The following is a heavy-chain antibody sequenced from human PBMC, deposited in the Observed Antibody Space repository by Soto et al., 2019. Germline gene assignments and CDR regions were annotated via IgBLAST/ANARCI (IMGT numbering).Heavy chain of an antibody. V-gene: IGHV4-59*08. Sequence: TSETLSLTCNVSGGYIHTYDWNWIRPSPGKGLEWIGYISDGGSPNYNPSLKSRVTMSVDMSKNQFSLKLSSVTATDAAVYYCARALDSSGWYGDDAFDIWGQGTLVTVSS. CDR3: ARALDSSGWYGDDAFDI. J-gene: IGHJ3*02. CDR2: ISDGGSP. D-gene: IGHD6-19*01. CDR1: GGYIHTYD.